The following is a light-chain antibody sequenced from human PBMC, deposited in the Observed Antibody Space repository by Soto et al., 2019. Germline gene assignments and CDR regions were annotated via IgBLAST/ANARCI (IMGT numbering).Light chain of an antibody. CDR3: VTFAGVTYV. CDR2: DVN. J-gene: IGLJ1*01. CDR1: SSDVGAYIF. Sequence: QSSLTQPPSASGSTGQSVTIYCTGTSSDVGAYIFFSWYQPHPGKAPKLMVYDVNRRPPVVPDRFFGSKSGNKASLTVYGLQAEDEAEYYCVTFAGVTYVVGTGTKLTVL. V-gene: IGLV2-8*01.